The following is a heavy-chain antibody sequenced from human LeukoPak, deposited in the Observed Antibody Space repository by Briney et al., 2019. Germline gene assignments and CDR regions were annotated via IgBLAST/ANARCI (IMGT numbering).Heavy chain of an antibody. V-gene: IGHV1-46*01. Sequence: ASVKVSCKASGYTFTDYYVHWVRQAPGLGLEWMGVINPLRGITIYAQKFQGRVTMTSDTSTNTVYMELSSLISEDTAVYYCTRTIGYRPVAGLKEKWFDPWGQGTLVTVSS. D-gene: IGHD6-19*01. CDR3: TRTIGYRPVAGLKEKWFDP. CDR1: GYTFTDYY. CDR2: INPLRGIT. J-gene: IGHJ5*02.